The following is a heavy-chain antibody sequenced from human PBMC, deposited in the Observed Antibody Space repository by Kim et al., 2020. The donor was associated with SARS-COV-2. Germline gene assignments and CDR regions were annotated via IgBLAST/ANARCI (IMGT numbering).Heavy chain of an antibody. J-gene: IGHJ2*01. CDR2: MNPNSGNT. CDR1: GYTFTSYD. D-gene: IGHD4-17*01. CDR3: ARGQWGSGDYVPPYWYFDL. Sequence: ASVKVSCKASGYTFTSYDINWVRQATGQGLEWMGWMNPNSGNTGYAQKFQGRVTMTRNTSISTAYMELSSLRSEDTAVYYCARGQWGSGDYVPPYWYFDLWGRGTLVTVSS. V-gene: IGHV1-8*01.